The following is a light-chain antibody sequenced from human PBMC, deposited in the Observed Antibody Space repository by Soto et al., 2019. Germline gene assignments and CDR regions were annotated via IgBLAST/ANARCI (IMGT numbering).Light chain of an antibody. J-gene: IGKJ1*01. Sequence: EIVLTQSPGTLSLSPGERATLSCRASQSVSSNYLAWYQQKPGQAPRLLIFGAPNRATGIPARFSGSGSGTDFTLTITGLEPEDFAVYFCLRYSSSQWTFGQGTKVDIK. CDR2: GAP. V-gene: IGKV3-20*01. CDR3: LRYSSSQWT. CDR1: QSVSSNY.